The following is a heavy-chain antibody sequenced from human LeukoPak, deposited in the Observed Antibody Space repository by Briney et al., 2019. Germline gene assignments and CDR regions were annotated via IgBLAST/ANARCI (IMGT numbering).Heavy chain of an antibody. CDR1: GGSINSSSYY. J-gene: IGHJ3*02. CDR3: ARGSNYDFWSGYPLDAFDI. V-gene: IGHV4-39*01. D-gene: IGHD3-3*01. CDR2: IYYSGST. Sequence: SETLSLTCTVSGGSINSSSYYWGWIRQPPGKGLEWIGSIYYSGSTYYNPSLKSRVTISVDTSKNQFSLKLSSVTAADTAVYYCARGSNYDFWSGYPLDAFDIWGQGTMVTVSS.